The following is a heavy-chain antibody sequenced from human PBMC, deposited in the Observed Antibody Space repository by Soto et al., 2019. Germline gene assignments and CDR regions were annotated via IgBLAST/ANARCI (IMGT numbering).Heavy chain of an antibody. J-gene: IGHJ4*02. CDR2: FNNSGTT. D-gene: IGHD2-2*01. V-gene: IGHV4-34*01. CDR3: ARGIGYCSSINCYSSRRLRFDS. Sequence: QVQLQQWGAGLLKPSETLSLTCAVYGGSFSGYYWTWIRQSPEKGLAWIGEFNNSGTTYSNPSLKTRVTISVHTPKNQFSLKMSSVTAADTAVYYCARGIGYCSSINCYSSRRLRFDSWGQGTLVTVSS. CDR1: GGSFSGYY.